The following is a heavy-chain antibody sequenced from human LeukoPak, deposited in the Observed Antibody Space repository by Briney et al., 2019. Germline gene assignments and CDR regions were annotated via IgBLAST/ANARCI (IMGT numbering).Heavy chain of an antibody. Sequence: SVKVSCKASGGTFSRYAISWLRQAPGQGLEWMGGIIPLFGTANYAQKFQGRVTITTDESTSTAYMELSSLRSDDTAVYYCARELRPTGYSSSWFFNWGQGTLVTVSS. CDR3: ARELRPTGYSSSWFFN. CDR1: GGTFSRYA. J-gene: IGHJ4*02. CDR2: IIPLFGTA. D-gene: IGHD6-13*01. V-gene: IGHV1-69*05.